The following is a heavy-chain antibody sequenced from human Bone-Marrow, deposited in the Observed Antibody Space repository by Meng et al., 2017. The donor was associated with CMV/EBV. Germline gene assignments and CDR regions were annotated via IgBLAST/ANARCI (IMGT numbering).Heavy chain of an antibody. J-gene: IGHJ1*01. CDR1: GYTFNSYG. CDR2: ISAYNGYT. CDR3: ARGLYSSSSEMGY. V-gene: IGHV1-18*01. D-gene: IGHD6-6*01. Sequence: ASVKVSCKASGYTFNSYGLSWVRQAPGQGLEWMGWISAYNGYTNYAQKLQDRVIMTRDTSISTAYMELSRLRSDDTAVYYCARGLYSSSSEMGYWGQGTLVTVSS.